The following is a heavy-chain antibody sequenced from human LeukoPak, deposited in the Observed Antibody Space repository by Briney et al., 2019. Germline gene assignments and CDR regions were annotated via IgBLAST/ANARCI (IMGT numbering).Heavy chain of an antibody. D-gene: IGHD2-2*01. Sequence: GVSVRLSSAGSGFTFSRYEMNWVRQAPGQGLKGVSYISSSSSYTNYADSVKGRFTISRDNAKNSLYLQMNSLRAEDTAVYYCARDRKGYCSSTSCSDAFDIWGQGTMVTVSS. V-gene: IGHV3-11*05. J-gene: IGHJ3*02. CDR2: ISSSSSYT. CDR1: GFTFSRYE. CDR3: ARDRKGYCSSTSCSDAFDI.